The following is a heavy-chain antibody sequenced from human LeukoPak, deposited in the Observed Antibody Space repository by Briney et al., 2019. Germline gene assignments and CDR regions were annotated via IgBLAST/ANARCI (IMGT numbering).Heavy chain of an antibody. V-gene: IGHV3-48*04. CDR1: GFIFRSYG. D-gene: IGHD4-23*01. CDR3: ARDKVVTPAPKNRDYYYGMDV. CDR2: ISSSGSTI. Sequence: GGSLRLSCVASGFIFRSYGMNWVRQAPGKGLEWVSYISSSGSTIYYADSVKGRFTISRANAKNSLYLQMNSLRAEDTAVYYCARDKVVTPAPKNRDYYYGMDVWGQGTTVTVSS. J-gene: IGHJ6*02.